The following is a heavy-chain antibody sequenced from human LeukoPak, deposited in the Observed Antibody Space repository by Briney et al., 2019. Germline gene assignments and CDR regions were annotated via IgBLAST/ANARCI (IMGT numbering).Heavy chain of an antibody. Sequence: SETLSLTCTVSGGSITTYYWTWIRQPPGKGLEWIGYIYYTGNTNYNPSLESRVTMSVDTSKKECSLKISSVTAADTAVYFCASGSVVTALDQWGQGTLVTVSS. CDR1: GGSITTYY. D-gene: IGHD2-21*02. J-gene: IGHJ4*02. CDR3: ASGSVVTALDQ. V-gene: IGHV4-59*01. CDR2: IYYTGNT.